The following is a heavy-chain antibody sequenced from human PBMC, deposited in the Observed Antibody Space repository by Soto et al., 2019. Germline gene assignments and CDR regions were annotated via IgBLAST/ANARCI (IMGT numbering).Heavy chain of an antibody. CDR1: GFTVSNYA. V-gene: IGHV3-23*01. J-gene: IGHJ4*02. CDR2: IRGSAGTP. Sequence: EVQLLESGGGLVQPGGALRLSCAASGFTVSNYAMNWVRQAPGKGLEWVASIRGSAGTPYYADSVRGRFTISRDNSKNTLSLQMNSLRVEDTAVYYCAKDRDYFDYWGQGALVTVSS. CDR3: AKDRDYFDY.